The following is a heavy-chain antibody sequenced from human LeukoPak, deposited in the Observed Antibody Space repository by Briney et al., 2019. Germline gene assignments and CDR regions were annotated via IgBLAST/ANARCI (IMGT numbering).Heavy chain of an antibody. CDR1: GFTFSGYD. Sequence: GGSLTLSCAASGFTFSGYDMNWVRQAPGKGLEWVSYISSSGNTIYYADSVKGRFTISRDNAKNSLYLQMNSLRAEDTAVYYCARLTYTTSWNDFDYWGQGTLVTVSS. CDR2: ISSSGNTI. CDR3: ARLTYTTSWNDFDY. J-gene: IGHJ4*02. V-gene: IGHV3-48*03. D-gene: IGHD6-13*01.